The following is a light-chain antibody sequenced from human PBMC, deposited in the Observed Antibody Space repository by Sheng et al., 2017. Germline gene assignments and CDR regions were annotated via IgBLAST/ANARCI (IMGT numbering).Light chain of an antibody. CDR2: EGS. Sequence: QSALTQPASVSGSPGQSITISCTGTSSDVGSYKLVSWYQQHPGKAPKLMIYEGSRRPSGVSNRFSGSKSGNTASLTISGLQAEDEADYYCCSYAGSNTFVVFGGGTKLTVL. CDR3: CSYAGSNTFVV. CDR1: SSDVGSYKL. V-gene: IGLV2-23*03. J-gene: IGLJ2*01.